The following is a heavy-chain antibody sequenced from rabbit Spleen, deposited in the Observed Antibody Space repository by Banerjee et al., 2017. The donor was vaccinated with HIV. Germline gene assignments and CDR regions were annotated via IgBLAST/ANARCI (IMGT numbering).Heavy chain of an antibody. J-gene: IGHJ6*01. CDR3: ARDTSSSFSSYGMDL. Sequence: QSLEESGGDLVKPGASLTLTCAASGFSFSSSYCICWVRQAPGKGLEWIGCIDPGSSGSTYYASWAKGQFTISKTSSTTVTLEMTSLTAADTATYFCARDTSSSFSSYGMDLWGQGTLVTVS. V-gene: IGHV1S40*01. CDR2: IDPGSSGST. CDR1: GFSFSSSYC. D-gene: IGHD1-1*01.